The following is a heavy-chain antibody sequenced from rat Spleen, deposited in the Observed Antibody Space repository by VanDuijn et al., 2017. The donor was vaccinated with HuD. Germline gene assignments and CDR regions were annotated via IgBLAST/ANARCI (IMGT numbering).Heavy chain of an antibody. V-gene: IGHV5-46*01. CDR2: IINTGDST. CDR1: GFIFSRFP. Sequence: EVQLVESGGGLVQPGRSLRLSCAASGFIFSRFPMAWVRQAPGKGLEWVASIINTGDSTYYPDSVKGRFTISRDNAKNTLHLQMDSLRSEDTATYYCTTQWELYHWGQGVMVTVSS. J-gene: IGHJ2*01. D-gene: IGHD5-1*01. CDR3: TTQWELYH.